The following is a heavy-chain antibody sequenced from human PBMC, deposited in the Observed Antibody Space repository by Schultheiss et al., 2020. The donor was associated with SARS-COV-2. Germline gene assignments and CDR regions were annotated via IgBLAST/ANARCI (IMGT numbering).Heavy chain of an antibody. CDR3: AKSEGAAVTDAFDI. CDR2: ISWNSGSI. CDR1: GFTFDDYA. D-gene: IGHD6-13*01. J-gene: IGHJ3*02. V-gene: IGHV3-9*01. Sequence: SLRLSCAASGFTFDDYAMHWVRQAPGKGLEWVSGISWNSGSIGYADSVKGRFTISRDNAKNSLYLQMISLRAEDTALYYCAKSEGAAVTDAFDIWGQGTMVTVSS.